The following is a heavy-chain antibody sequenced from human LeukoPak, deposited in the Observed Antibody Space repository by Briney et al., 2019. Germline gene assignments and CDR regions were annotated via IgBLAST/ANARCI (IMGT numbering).Heavy chain of an antibody. Sequence: SETLSLTCSVSGGSISSSSYYWGWIRRPPGKGLEWIASIYYSGTTHYNPSLKSRVTMSVDTSKNQFSLKLTAVTAADTAVYYCARQFHGSGYVDDLWGQGILVTASS. CDR3: ARQFHGSGYVDDL. CDR1: GGSISSSSYY. D-gene: IGHD5-12*01. CDR2: IYYSGTT. V-gene: IGHV4-39*01. J-gene: IGHJ5*02.